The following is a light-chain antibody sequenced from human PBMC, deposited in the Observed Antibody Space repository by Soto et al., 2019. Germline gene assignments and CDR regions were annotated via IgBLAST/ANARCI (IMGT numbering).Light chain of an antibody. J-gene: IGLJ1*01. Sequence: QSVLTQPPSVSAAPGQTVTISCAGSSSNIGSNYVSWYQHLPGTAPKLLIFDNTKRPSDIQDRFSGCKSGTSATLDIAGLQTGDEADYYCGTWDTSLSAFYVFGTGTKVTVL. CDR3: GTWDTSLSAFYV. V-gene: IGLV1-51*01. CDR2: DNT. CDR1: SSNIGSNY.